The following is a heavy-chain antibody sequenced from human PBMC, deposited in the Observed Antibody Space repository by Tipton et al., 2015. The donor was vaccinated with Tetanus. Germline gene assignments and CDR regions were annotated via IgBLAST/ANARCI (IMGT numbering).Heavy chain of an antibody. D-gene: IGHD5-18*01. CDR3: ARQKRGYSYGAFDY. Sequence: LRLSCNVSGGSVSSYYWTWIRQPPGKGLEWIGYIYYNGKTKYNPSLKSRVSITIDTPKNQFSLKLSSVAAADTAVYYCARQKRGYSYGAFDYWGQGTLVTVSS. CDR1: GGSVSSYY. CDR2: IYYNGKT. J-gene: IGHJ4*02. V-gene: IGHV4-59*08.